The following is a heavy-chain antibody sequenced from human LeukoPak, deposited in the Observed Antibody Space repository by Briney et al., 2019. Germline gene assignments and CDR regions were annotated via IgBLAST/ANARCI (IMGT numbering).Heavy chain of an antibody. Sequence: ASVKVSCKVSGYTLTELSLHLVRQAAGKGLEWMGGFEPEDGERVYAQTFQGRVAMTEDTSTDTAYMELSSLTSDDTAVYYCVTLGGGVPIAIVDYWGQGTLVTVSS. D-gene: IGHD3-16*01. J-gene: IGHJ4*02. CDR1: GYTLTELS. CDR3: VTLGGGVPIAIVDY. CDR2: FEPEDGER. V-gene: IGHV1-24*01.